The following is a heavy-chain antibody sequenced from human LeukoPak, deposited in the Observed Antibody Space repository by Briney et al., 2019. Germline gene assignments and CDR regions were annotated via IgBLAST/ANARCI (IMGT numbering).Heavy chain of an antibody. V-gene: IGHV3-7*01. CDR1: GFTLSNYW. J-gene: IGHJ3*02. CDR3: ARWGQLLFRGDVDAFDI. D-gene: IGHD2-21*01. Sequence: GGSLRLSCEASGFTLSNYWMNWVRQAPGKGLEWVANIKHDGSEKYYVDSVRGRFTISRDNAKNPLYLQMSSLRAEDTAVYYCARWGQLLFRGDVDAFDIWGQGTMVTVSS. CDR2: IKHDGSEK.